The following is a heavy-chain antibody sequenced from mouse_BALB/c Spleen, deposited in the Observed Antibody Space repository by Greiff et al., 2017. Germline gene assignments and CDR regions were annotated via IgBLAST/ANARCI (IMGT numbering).Heavy chain of an antibody. CDR1: GFTFSSYA. D-gene: IGHD6-2*01. J-gene: IGHJ4*01. CDR2: ISSGGSYT. CDR3: ARDNRSLYYAMDY. Sequence: EVQVVESGGGLVKPGGSLKLSCAASGFTFSSYAMSWVRQSPEKRLEWVAEISSGGSYTYYPDTVTGRFTISRDNAKNTLYLEMSSLRSEDTAMYYCARDNRSLYYAMDYWGQGTSVTVSS. V-gene: IGHV5-9-4*01.